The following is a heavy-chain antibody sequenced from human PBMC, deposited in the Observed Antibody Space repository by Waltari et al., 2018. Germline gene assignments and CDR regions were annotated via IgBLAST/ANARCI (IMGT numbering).Heavy chain of an antibody. V-gene: IGHV3-74*01. Sequence: EVQLVESGGGLVHPGGSLRVSCAASGFPFSSYWMHWVRQAPGKGWVWVSHINRAGTTTTYADSVKGRFTISRDNAKNTLYLQMNSLRAEDTAVYYCARESSSTFDSWGQGTLVTVSS. CDR3: ARESSSTFDS. CDR1: GFPFSSYW. CDR2: INRAGTTT. D-gene: IGHD6-6*01. J-gene: IGHJ4*02.